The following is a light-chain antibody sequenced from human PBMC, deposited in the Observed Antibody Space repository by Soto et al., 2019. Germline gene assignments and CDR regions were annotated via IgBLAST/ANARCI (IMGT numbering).Light chain of an antibody. CDR3: EHWTDYSWT. CDR1: PSLTIW. V-gene: IGKV1-5*03. CDR2: KTS. Sequence: DIHMTQSPSTLSASVGDRVTITCRASPSLTIWLAWYQQKPGKAPNLLIYKTSSLESGVTSRFSARGSGTEFTHTSSSLQPDDFATYYCEHWTDYSWTFGQGTKVEVK. J-gene: IGKJ1*01.